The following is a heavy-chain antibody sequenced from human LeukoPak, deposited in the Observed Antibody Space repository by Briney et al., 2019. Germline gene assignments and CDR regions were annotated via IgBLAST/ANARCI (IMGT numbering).Heavy chain of an antibody. J-gene: IGHJ4*02. CDR2: INPNSGGT. Sequence: ASVKVSCKASGYTFTCYYMHWVRQAPGQGGEWMGWINPNSGGTKYAQKFQGRVTMTRDASISAAYMELSRLTSDDTAVYYCARVRVGEDLDYWGQGTLVTVSS. D-gene: IGHD3-16*01. V-gene: IGHV1-2*02. CDR3: ARVRVGEDLDY. CDR1: GYTFTCYY.